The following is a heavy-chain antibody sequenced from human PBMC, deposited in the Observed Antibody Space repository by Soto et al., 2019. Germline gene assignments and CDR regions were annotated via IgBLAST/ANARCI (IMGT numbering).Heavy chain of an antibody. J-gene: IGHJ6*02. CDR2: ISSSSSTYI. V-gene: IGHV3-21*01. CDR1: GFTFNTYS. CDR3: ARQGSSIKYCTMDV. D-gene: IGHD2-2*01. Sequence: GGSLRLSCAASGFTFNTYSMNWARQAPGKGLEWVSSISSSSSTYIYYADSVKGRFTISRDNAKNSLYLQMNSLRLEDTAVYYCARQGSSIKYCTMDVRGQGTTVTVSS.